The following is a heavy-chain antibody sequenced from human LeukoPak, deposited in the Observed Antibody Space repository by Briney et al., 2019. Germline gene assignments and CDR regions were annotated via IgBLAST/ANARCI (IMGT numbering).Heavy chain of an antibody. Sequence: GGSLSLSCAPSAFTFSRYAIGWVRQAPGRGLEWVSAISGSGGSTYYADSVKGRFTISRDNSKNTLYLQMNRLRAEDTAVYYCAKDLLVDTAMAAFDYWGQGTLVTVSS. J-gene: IGHJ4*02. D-gene: IGHD5-18*01. CDR2: ISGSGGST. V-gene: IGHV3-23*01. CDR1: AFTFSRYA. CDR3: AKDLLVDTAMAAFDY.